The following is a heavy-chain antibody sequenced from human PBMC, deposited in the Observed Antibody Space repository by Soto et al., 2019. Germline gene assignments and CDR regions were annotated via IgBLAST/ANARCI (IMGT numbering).Heavy chain of an antibody. J-gene: IGHJ5*02. Sequence: GASVKVSCKASGYTFTSYDINWVRQATGQGLGWMGWMNPNSGNTGYAQKFQGRVTMTRNTSISTAYMELSSLRSEDTAVYYCARWCYDYIWGSYRYNWFDPWGQGTLVTVSS. CDR1: GYTFTSYD. D-gene: IGHD3-16*02. CDR3: ARWCYDYIWGSYRYNWFDP. CDR2: MNPNSGNT. V-gene: IGHV1-8*01.